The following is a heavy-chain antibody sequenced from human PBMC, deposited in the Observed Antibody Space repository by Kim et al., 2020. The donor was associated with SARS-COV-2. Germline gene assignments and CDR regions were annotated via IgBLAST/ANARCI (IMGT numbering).Heavy chain of an antibody. CDR2: INHSGST. J-gene: IGHJ4*02. CDR1: GGSFSGYY. Sequence: SETLSLTCAVYGGSFSGYYWSWIRQPPGKGLEWIGEINHSGSTNYNPSLKSRVTISVDTSKNQFSLKLSSVTAADTAVYYCAGSSWVQPDSDYWGQGTLVTVSS. V-gene: IGHV4-34*01. CDR3: AGSSWVQPDSDY. D-gene: IGHD6-13*01.